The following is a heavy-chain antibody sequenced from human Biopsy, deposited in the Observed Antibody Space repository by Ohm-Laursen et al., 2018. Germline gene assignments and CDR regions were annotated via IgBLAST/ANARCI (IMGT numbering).Heavy chain of an antibody. CDR3: ARLNSGTYDASDL. Sequence: SLRLSCSASGFAFNLSEMNWVRQAPGKGMEWISYIYGGGSPVSYADSVKGRFTISRDNAQNSLYLHMNSLRAEDTAVYYCARLNSGTYDASDLWGQGTMVIVSS. CDR2: IYGGGSPV. D-gene: IGHD1-26*01. V-gene: IGHV3-48*03. J-gene: IGHJ3*01. CDR1: GFAFNLSE.